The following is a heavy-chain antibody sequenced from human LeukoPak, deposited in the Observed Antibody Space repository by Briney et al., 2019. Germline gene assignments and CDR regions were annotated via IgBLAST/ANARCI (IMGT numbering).Heavy chain of an antibody. D-gene: IGHD3-10*01. CDR1: GFTFSSYG. CDR3: AKSMYSMVRGPFDY. J-gene: IGHJ4*02. Sequence: PGGSLRLSCAASGFTFSSYGMHWVRQAPGKGLEWVAVISYDGSNKYYADSVKGRFTISRDNSKNTLYLQMNSLRAEDTAVYYCAKSMYSMVRGPFDYWGQGTLVTVSS. V-gene: IGHV3-30*18. CDR2: ISYDGSNK.